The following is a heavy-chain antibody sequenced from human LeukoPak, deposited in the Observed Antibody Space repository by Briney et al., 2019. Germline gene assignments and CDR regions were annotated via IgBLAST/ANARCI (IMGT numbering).Heavy chain of an antibody. CDR2: ISWNSGSI. J-gene: IGHJ4*02. CDR1: GFTFDDYA. D-gene: IGHD1-26*01. CDR3: AKDPGATGECYFDY. V-gene: IGHV3-9*01. Sequence: GRSLRLSCAASGFTFDDYAMYWVRHAPGKGLEWVSGISWNSGSIGYADSVKGRFTISRDNAKNSLYLQMNSLRAEDTALYYCAKDPGATGECYFDYWGQGTLVTVSS.